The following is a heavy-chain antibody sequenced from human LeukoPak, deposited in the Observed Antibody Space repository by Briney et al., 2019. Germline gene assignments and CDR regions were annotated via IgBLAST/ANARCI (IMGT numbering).Heavy chain of an antibody. CDR3: ATFAVAGTKFAFDI. CDR2: INTNTGNP. V-gene: IGHV7-4-1*02. J-gene: IGHJ3*02. CDR1: GYTFTSYA. D-gene: IGHD6-19*01. Sequence: ASVTVSSKGSGYTFTSYAMNWVGQAPGQGREWMGWINTNTGNPTYAQGFTGRVVFSLDTSVSTAYLQISSLTAEDTAVYDCATFAVAGTKFAFDIWGQGTMVTVSS.